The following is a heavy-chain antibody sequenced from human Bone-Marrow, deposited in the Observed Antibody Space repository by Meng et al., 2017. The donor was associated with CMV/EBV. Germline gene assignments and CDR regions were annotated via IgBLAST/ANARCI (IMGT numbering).Heavy chain of an antibody. D-gene: IGHD6-6*01. V-gene: IGHV1-2*02. Sequence: ASLKVSCKASGYTFTGYYMHWVRQAPGQGLEWMGWINPNSGGTNYAQKFQGRVTMTRDTSISTAYMELSRLRSDDTAVYYCARGCIAALSAASLGYWGQGTLVTVSS. CDR2: INPNSGGT. CDR1: GYTFTGYY. J-gene: IGHJ4*02. CDR3: ARGCIAALSAASLGY.